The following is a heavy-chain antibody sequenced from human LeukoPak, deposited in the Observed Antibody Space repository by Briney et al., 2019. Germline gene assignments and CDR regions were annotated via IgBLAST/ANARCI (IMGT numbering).Heavy chain of an antibody. J-gene: IGHJ4*02. V-gene: IGHV3-43D*03. CDR3: AKDKRIRASGTSLGYYSDL. Sequence: GFSVRVSCAASGVPFSDYAMHWVRHAPGQGLKRISLISSDGGSTYYADTVKGRFTISRDNSKNSLYLQMNSLTAEDTALYYCAKDKRIRASGTSLGYYSDLWGRGTLVSVSS. CDR1: GVPFSDYA. CDR2: ISSDGGST. D-gene: IGHD4-23*01.